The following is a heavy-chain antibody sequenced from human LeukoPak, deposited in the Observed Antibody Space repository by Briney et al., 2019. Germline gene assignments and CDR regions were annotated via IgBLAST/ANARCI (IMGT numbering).Heavy chain of an antibody. D-gene: IGHD1-26*01. CDR3: ARVLSWEDMDV. CDR1: GGTFSSYT. Sequence: GASVTVSCMASGGTFSSYTISWVRQAPGQGLEGMGRIIPIFGIANYSQKFQGRVTITAAKSTSTANIELSSLRSEDTPVYYCARVLSWEDMDVGSQRTTVTVSS. CDR2: IIPIFGIA. J-gene: IGHJ6*02. V-gene: IGHV1-69*02.